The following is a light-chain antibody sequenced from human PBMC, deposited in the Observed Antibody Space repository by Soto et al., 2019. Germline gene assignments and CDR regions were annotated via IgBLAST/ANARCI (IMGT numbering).Light chain of an antibody. J-gene: IGKJ5*01. CDR2: AAS. V-gene: IGKV1-39*01. CDR1: QSISSY. Sequence: DIQMTQSPSSLSASVGDRVTITCRASQSISSYLNWYQQKPGKAPKLLIYAASSLQSGVPSRFSGSGSGTDFTLTISSLQPEDFATYYCKQSYSTPQSTFGQGTRLEIK. CDR3: KQSYSTPQST.